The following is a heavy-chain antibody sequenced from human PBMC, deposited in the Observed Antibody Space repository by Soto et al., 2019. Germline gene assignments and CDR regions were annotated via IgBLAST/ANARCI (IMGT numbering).Heavy chain of an antibody. J-gene: IGHJ4*02. V-gene: IGHV3-23*01. Sequence: PVGSLRLARAASGLTISTSAMAGVRKAPGKGLESVCGMTGSGATIHYADSVRGRFTISKDNSKNVLFLQMDYLRDEDTAIYYCAKDAVYNDGLWLMDSWGQGTLVTVYS. CDR2: MTGSGATI. CDR1: GLTISTSA. D-gene: IGHD2-21*01. CDR3: AKDAVYNDGLWLMDS.